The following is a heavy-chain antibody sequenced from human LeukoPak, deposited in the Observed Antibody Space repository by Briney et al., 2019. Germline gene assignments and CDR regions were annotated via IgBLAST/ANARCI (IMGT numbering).Heavy chain of an antibody. CDR2: ISTSSSTI. Sequence: GGSLRLSCAASGFTFSSYSMNWVRPAPGKGVEWVSYISTSSSTIYYADSVKGRFTISRDNAKNSLYLQMNSLRVEDTAVYYCAREAAPDHPWGQGTLVTVSS. J-gene: IGHJ5*02. V-gene: IGHV3-48*01. CDR3: AREAAPDHP. D-gene: IGHD6-13*01. CDR1: GFTFSSYS.